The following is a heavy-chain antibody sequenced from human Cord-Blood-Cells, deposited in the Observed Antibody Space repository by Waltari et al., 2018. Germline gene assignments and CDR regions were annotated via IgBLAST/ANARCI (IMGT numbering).Heavy chain of an antibody. CDR3: ARGYGDYYYYYGMDV. J-gene: IGHJ6*02. V-gene: IGHV1-3*01. CDR1: GYTFTSYA. CDR2: INAGNGDT. Sequence: QVQLVQSGAEVKKPGASVKASCKASGYTFTSYAMHWVRQAPGQRLEWMGWINAGNGDTKYSQKFQGRVTITRDTSASTAYMELSSLRSEDTAVYYCARGYGDYYYYYGMDVWGQGTTVTVSS. D-gene: IGHD4-17*01.